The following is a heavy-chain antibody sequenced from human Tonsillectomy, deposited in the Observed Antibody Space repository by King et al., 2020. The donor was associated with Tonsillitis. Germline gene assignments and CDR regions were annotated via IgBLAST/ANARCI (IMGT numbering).Heavy chain of an antibody. V-gene: IGHV3-30*18. CDR2: ISYDGTNK. CDR1: GFTFSNYG. Sequence: VQLVESGGGVVQPGRSLRLSCAASGFTFSNYGMHWVRQTPGKGLEWVAVISYDGTNKYYADSVKGRFTISRDNSKNTLYLQVNSLRAEDTAVYFCAKSSSRYAMDYWGQGTLVTVSS. D-gene: IGHD3-9*01. CDR3: AKSSSRYAMDY. J-gene: IGHJ4*02.